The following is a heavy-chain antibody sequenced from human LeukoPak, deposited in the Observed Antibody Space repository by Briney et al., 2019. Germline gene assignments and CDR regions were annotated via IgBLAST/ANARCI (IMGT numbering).Heavy chain of an antibody. CDR2: INPSGGST. J-gene: IGHJ4*02. D-gene: IGHD1-14*01. CDR1: GYTFTSYY. Sequence: ASVKVSCKASGYTFTSYYMHWVRQAPGQGLEWMGIINPSGGSTSYAQKFQGRVTMTRDTSTSTVYMGLSSLRSEDTAVYYCAREYFSTGGFDYWGQGTLVTVSS. CDR3: AREYFSTGGFDY. V-gene: IGHV1-46*01.